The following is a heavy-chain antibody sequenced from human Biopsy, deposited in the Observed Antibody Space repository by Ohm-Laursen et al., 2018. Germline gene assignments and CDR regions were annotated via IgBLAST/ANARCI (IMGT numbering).Heavy chain of an antibody. V-gene: IGHV1-69*04. D-gene: IGHD3-10*01. CDR3: ARGGSGSGYYGMDV. CDR2: IIPIVGIT. J-gene: IGHJ6*02. Sequence: SVKVSCKASGDTFSRSAFFWVRQAPGQGLVYLGKIIPIVGITNHAQTFQGRITLTADKSTFMVYMELSRLRSDDAAIYYCARGGSGSGYYGMDVWGQGATVSVS. CDR1: GDTFSRSA.